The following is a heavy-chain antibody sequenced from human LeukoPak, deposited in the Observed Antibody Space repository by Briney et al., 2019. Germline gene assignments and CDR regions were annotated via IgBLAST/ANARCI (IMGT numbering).Heavy chain of an antibody. D-gene: IGHD3-3*01. CDR2: IYYSGST. J-gene: IGHJ3*02. Sequence: PSETLSLTCTVSGGSISSYYWSWIRQPPGKGLEWIGYIYYSGSTNYNPSLKSRVTISVDTSKNQFSLKLSSVTAADTAVYYCARAAVYDFWSGYLAFDIWGQGTMVTASS. V-gene: IGHV4-59*01. CDR3: ARAAVYDFWSGYLAFDI. CDR1: GGSISSYY.